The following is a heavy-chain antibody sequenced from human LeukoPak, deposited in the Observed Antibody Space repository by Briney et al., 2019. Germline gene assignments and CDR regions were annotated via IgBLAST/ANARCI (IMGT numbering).Heavy chain of an antibody. CDR3: ARGTGTTSGYYYYMDV. J-gene: IGHJ6*03. CDR1: GGTFSSYA. CDR2: IIPIFGTA. V-gene: IGHV1-69*06. D-gene: IGHD1-7*01. Sequence: ASVKVSCKASGGTFSSYAISWVRQAPGQGLEWMGGIIPIFGTANYAQKFQGRVTITADKSTSTAYMELSSLRSEDTAVYYCARGTGTTSGYYYYMDVWGKGTTVTVSS.